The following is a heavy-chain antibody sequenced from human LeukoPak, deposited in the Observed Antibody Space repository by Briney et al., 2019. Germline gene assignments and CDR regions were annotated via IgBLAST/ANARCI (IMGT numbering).Heavy chain of an antibody. V-gene: IGHV1-18*01. D-gene: IGHD3-10*01. Sequence: ASVKVSCKASGYTFTSYGISWVRQAPGQGLEWMGWISAFNGNTNYAQKLQGRVTMTTDTSTSTAYMELRSLRSDDTAVYYCARETFTDYYGSGSYFGYWGQGTLVTVSS. J-gene: IGHJ4*02. CDR2: ISAFNGNT. CDR1: GYTFTSYG. CDR3: ARETFTDYYGSGSYFGY.